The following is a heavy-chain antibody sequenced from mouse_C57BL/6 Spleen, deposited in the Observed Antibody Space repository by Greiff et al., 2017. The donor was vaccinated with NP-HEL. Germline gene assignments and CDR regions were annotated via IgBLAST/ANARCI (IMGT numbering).Heavy chain of an antibody. CDR2: IDPSDSYT. CDR1: GYTFTSYW. Sequence: QVQLQQPGAELVKPGASVKLSCKASGYTFTSYWMQWVKQRPGQGLEWIGEIDPSDSYTNYNQKFKGKATLTVDTSSSTAYMQLSSLTSADYAVYYCARWGYGSSTWFAYWGQGTLVTVSA. D-gene: IGHD1-1*01. CDR3: ARWGYGSSTWFAY. V-gene: IGHV1-50*01. J-gene: IGHJ3*01.